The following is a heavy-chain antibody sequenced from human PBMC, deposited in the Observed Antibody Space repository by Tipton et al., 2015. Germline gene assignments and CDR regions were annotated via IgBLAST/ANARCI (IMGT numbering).Heavy chain of an antibody. CDR2: ISHSGTT. V-gene: IGHV4-38-2*01. CDR1: AYSISTDYY. J-gene: IGHJ4*02. D-gene: IGHD4-11*01. CDR3: ARGRGMRLLDS. Sequence: TLSLTCAVSAYSISTDYYWVWIRQPPGKGLEWIGTISHSGTTNYSPSLKSRVTISVDESKNEFSLRLNSVTVADTAVYYCARGRGMRLLDSWGQGTLVTVST.